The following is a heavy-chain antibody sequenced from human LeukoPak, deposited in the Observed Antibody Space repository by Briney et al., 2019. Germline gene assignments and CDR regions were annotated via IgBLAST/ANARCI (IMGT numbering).Heavy chain of an antibody. CDR1: GFTISSYS. CDR3: ARVPARFIVVVPGHAGGDAFGI. CDR2: ISSSSSYI. V-gene: IGHV3-21*01. J-gene: IGHJ3*02. D-gene: IGHD2-2*01. Sequence: PGGSLRLSCAASGFTISSYSMNWVRQAPGKGLEWVSSISSSSSYIYYADSVKGRFTISRDNAKNSLYLQMNSLRAEDTAVYYCARVPARFIVVVPGHAGGDAFGIWGQGTMVTVSS.